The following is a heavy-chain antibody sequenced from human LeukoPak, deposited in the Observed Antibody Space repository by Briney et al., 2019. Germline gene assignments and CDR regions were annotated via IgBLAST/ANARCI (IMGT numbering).Heavy chain of an antibody. D-gene: IGHD1-1*01. CDR1: GGTFSSYA. J-gene: IGHJ4*02. Sequence: ASVKVSCKASGGTFSSYAISWVRQATGQGLEWMGWMNPNSGNTGYAQKFQGRVTITRNTSISTSYMEVSSLSSEDTAVYYCTRRSGGTGTTLAYWGQGTLVTVSS. V-gene: IGHV1-8*03. CDR3: TRRSGGTGTTLAY. CDR2: MNPNSGNT.